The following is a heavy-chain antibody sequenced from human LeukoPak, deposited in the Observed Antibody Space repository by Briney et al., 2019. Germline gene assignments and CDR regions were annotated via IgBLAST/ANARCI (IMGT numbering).Heavy chain of an antibody. V-gene: IGHV3-33*08. CDR3: ARDQGNMGKFYFDY. CDR1: GFTFSSYV. Sequence: GGSLRLSCSASGFTFSSYVMHWVRQAPGKRLEWVAVIWYDGSNKYYADSVKGRFTISRDNSKNTLYLQMNSLRAEDTAVYFCARDQGNMGKFYFDYWGQGTLVTVSS. CDR2: IWYDGSNK. D-gene: IGHD3-16*01. J-gene: IGHJ4*02.